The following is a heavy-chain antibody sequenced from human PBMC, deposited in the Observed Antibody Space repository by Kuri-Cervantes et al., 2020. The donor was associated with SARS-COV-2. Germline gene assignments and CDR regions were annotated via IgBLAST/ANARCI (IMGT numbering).Heavy chain of an antibody. CDR2: ISYDGSNS. D-gene: IGHD3-10*01. Sequence: LSLTCGVSGFVFRSQAMHWVRQAPGKGLEWVAVISYDGSNSYYADSVKGRFAVSRDNSKNILYLQMNSLSAEDTAVYYCARGVGGVRGVMVRFDFWGQGTLVTVSS. J-gene: IGHJ4*02. CDR3: ARGVGGVRGVMVRFDF. CDR1: GFVFRSQA. V-gene: IGHV3-30*09.